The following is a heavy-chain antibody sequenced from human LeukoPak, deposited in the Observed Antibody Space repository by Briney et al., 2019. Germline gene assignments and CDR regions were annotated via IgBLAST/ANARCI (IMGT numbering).Heavy chain of an antibody. J-gene: IGHJ6*02. CDR1: GGSISSYY. D-gene: IGHD3-9*01. V-gene: IGHV4-59*01. Sequence: SETLSLTCTVSGGSISSYYWSRIRQPPGKGLEWIGYIYYSGSTNYNPSLKSRVTISVDTSKNQFSLKLSSVTAADTAVYYCARVGLRYFDWLPDYYYYGMDVWGQGTTVTVSS. CDR3: ARVGLRYFDWLPDYYYYGMDV. CDR2: IYYSGST.